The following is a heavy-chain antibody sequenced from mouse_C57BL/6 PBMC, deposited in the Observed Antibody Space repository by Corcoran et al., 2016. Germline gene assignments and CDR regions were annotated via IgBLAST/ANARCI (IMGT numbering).Heavy chain of an antibody. Sequence: EVQLQQSGPELVKPGASVKISCKASGYTFTDYYMNWVKQSHGKSLEWIGDINPNNGGTSYNQKFKGKATLTVDKSSSTAYMELRSLTSEDSAVYYCARSYYDYDAGFAYWGQGTLVTVSA. J-gene: IGHJ3*01. CDR3: ARSYYDYDAGFAY. V-gene: IGHV1-26*01. D-gene: IGHD2-4*01. CDR2: INPNNGGT. CDR1: GYTFTDYY.